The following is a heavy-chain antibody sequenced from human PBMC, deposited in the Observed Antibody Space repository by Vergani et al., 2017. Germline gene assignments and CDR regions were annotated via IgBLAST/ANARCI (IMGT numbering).Heavy chain of an antibody. CDR1: GFRFDDYA. J-gene: IGHJ6*03. CDR3: AKGSYSSPNYYYYYYMDV. CDR2: ISWNSGSI. V-gene: IGHV3-9*01. D-gene: IGHD6-13*01. Sequence: EVQLVESGGNVVRPGGSLRLSCEVSGFRFDDYAMHWVRQAPGKGLEWVSGISWNSGSIGYADSVKGRFTISRDNAKNSLYLQMNSLRAEDTALYYCAKGSYSSPNYYYYYYMDVWGKGTTVTVSS.